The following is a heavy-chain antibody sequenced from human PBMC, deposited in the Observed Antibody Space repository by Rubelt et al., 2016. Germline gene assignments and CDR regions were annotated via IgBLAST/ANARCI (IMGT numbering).Heavy chain of an antibody. CDR3: ARADYCGSGSYFPGDY. CDR2: IYYSGST. CDR1: GGSISSSSYY. Sequence: QLQLQESGPGLVKPSETLSLTCTVSGGSISSSSYYWGWIRQPPGKGLEWIGSIYYSGSTYYNPSLKSRVTISVDTAKNPFPLKLGSVTAADTAVYYCARADYCGSGSYFPGDYWGQGTLVTVSS. V-gene: IGHV4-39*07. J-gene: IGHJ4*02. D-gene: IGHD3-10*01.